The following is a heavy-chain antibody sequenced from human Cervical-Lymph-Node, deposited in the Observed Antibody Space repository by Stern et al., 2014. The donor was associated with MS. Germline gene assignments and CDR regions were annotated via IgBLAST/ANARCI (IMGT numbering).Heavy chain of an antibody. CDR1: GGSISSGSYY. CDR2: IYTSGST. J-gene: IGHJ5*02. CDR3: AREPTYYYDSSGYYRWFDP. D-gene: IGHD3-22*01. V-gene: IGHV4-61*02. Sequence: QVQLQESGPGLVKPSQTLSLTCTVSGGSISSGSYYWSWIRQPAGKGLEWIGRIYTSGSTNYNPSLKSRVTISVDTPKNQFSLRRSSVTAADTAVYYCAREPTYYYDSSGYYRWFDPWGQGTLVTVSS.